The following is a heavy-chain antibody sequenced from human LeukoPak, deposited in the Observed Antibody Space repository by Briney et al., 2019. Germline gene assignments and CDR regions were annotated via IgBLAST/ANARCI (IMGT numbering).Heavy chain of an antibody. CDR2: ISSSSSTI. V-gene: IGHV3-48*01. Sequence: GGSLRLSCAASGFTFSSYSMNWVRQAPGKGLEWVSYISSSSSTIYYADSVKGRFTISRDNAKNSLYLQMNSLRAEDTAVYYCARVRWQYQLLGFDYWGQGTLVTVSS. J-gene: IGHJ4*02. CDR3: ARVRWQYQLLGFDY. D-gene: IGHD2-2*01. CDR1: GFTFSSYS.